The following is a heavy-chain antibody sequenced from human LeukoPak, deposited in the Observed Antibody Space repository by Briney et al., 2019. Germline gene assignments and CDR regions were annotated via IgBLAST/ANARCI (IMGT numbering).Heavy chain of an antibody. CDR3: ATNVGYFDY. CDR1: GFTFSSYS. D-gene: IGHD3-16*01. V-gene: IGHV3-21*01. CDR2: ISSSSSYI. Sequence: GGSLRLSCAASGFTFSSYSMNWVRQAPGKGLEWVSSISSSSSYIYCADSVKGRFTISRDNAKNSLYLQMNSLRAEDTAVYHCATNVGYFDYWGQGTLVTVSS. J-gene: IGHJ4*02.